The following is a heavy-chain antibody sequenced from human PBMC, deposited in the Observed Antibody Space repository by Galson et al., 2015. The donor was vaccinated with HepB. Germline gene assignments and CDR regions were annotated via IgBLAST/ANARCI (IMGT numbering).Heavy chain of an antibody. D-gene: IGHD6-19*01. Sequence: SVTVSCKASGYTFTRYSMNWTRQAPGQGLEWMGWISTHTGTPTYAQGFTGRFVFSLDTSVSTAFLEISSLKTEDTAVYYCAIPPVAGGLYWGQGTLVTVSS. CDR2: ISTHTGTP. V-gene: IGHV7-4-1*02. J-gene: IGHJ4*02. CDR1: GYTFTRYS. CDR3: AIPPVAGGLY.